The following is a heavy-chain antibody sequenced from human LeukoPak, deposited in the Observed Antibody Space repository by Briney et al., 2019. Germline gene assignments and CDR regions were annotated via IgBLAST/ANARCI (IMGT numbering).Heavy chain of an antibody. D-gene: IGHD5-18*01. CDR2: IYYSGST. CDR1: GGSISSYF. V-gene: IGHV4-59*08. CDR3: ARHPSRYSYGSFDY. Sequence: PSETLSLTCTVSGGSISSYFWSWIRHPPGKGLEWLGYIYYSGSTNYNPSLKSRVSISVDTSKNQFSLKLSSVTAADTAVYYCARHPSRYSYGSFDYWGQGTLVTVSS. J-gene: IGHJ4*02.